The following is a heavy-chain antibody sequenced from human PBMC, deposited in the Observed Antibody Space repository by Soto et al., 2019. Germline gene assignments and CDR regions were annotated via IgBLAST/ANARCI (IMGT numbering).Heavy chain of an antibody. D-gene: IGHD3-10*01. CDR3: ARENYYGSGSYGYYYYYGMDV. CDR1: GGSFSGYY. Sequence: SETLSLTCAVYGGSFSGYYWSWIRQPPGKGLEWIGEINHSGSTNYNPSLKSRVTISVDTSKNQFSLKLSSVTAADTAVYYCARENYYGSGSYGYYYYYGMDVWGQGTTVTVS. J-gene: IGHJ6*02. CDR2: INHSGST. V-gene: IGHV4-34*01.